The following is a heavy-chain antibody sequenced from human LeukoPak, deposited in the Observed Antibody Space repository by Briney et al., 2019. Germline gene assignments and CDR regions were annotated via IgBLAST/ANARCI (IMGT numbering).Heavy chain of an antibody. J-gene: IGHJ4*02. V-gene: IGHV3-66*01. D-gene: IGHD6-19*01. CDR2: IYSGGST. CDR1: GFTASSNY. Sequence: GGSLRLSCAASGFTASSNYMSWVRQAPGKGLEWVSVIYSGGSTYYAHSVKGRFTISRDNSKNTLSLQMNSLRAEDTAVYYCARDRGASGWYCSDYWGQGTLVTVSS. CDR3: ARDRGASGWYCSDY.